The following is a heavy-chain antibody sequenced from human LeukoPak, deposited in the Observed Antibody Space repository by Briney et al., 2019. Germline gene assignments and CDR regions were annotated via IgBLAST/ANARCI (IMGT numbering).Heavy chain of an antibody. CDR3: ARRGTGSQYSRLPHYYMDV. CDR1: GGSISSYY. J-gene: IGHJ6*03. D-gene: IGHD5-18*01. V-gene: IGHV4-4*09. CDR2: IYTSGST. Sequence: SETLSLTCTVSGGSISSYYWSWIRQPPGKGLERIGYIYTSGSTNYNPSLKSRVTISVDTSKNQFSLKLSSVTAADTAVYYCARRGTGSQYSRLPHYYMDVWGKGTTVTVSS.